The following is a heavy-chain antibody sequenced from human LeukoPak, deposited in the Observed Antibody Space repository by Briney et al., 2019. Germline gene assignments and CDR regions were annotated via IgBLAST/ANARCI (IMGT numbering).Heavy chain of an antibody. D-gene: IGHD3-10*01. CDR3: AKDSPYGSGTGWFDP. V-gene: IGHV3-30*18. CDR2: ISYDGSNK. CDR1: GFTFSSYG. Sequence: GGSLRLSCAASGFTFSSYGMHWVRRAPGKGLEWVAVISYDGSNKYYADSVKGRFTISRDNSKNTLYLQMNSLRAEDTAVYYCAKDSPYGSGTGWFDPWGQGTLVTVSP. J-gene: IGHJ5*02.